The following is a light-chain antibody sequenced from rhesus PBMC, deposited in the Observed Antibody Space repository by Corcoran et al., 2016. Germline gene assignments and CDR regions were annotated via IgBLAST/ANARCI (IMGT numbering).Light chain of an antibody. CDR2: AAS. J-gene: IGKJ1*01. Sequence: DIQMTQSPSSLSASVGDRVTITCQASQGISSWLAWYQQKPGKAPKLLIYAASSLQSGVPSRFSGSGSGTYFTLTISSLQSEDFSTYSCQQHNSYPWTFGQGTKVEIK. CDR3: QQHNSYPWT. CDR1: QGISSW. V-gene: IGKV1-33*02.